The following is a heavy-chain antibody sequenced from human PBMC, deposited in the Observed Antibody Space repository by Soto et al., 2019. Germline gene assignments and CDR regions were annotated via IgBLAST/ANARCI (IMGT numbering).Heavy chain of an antibody. V-gene: IGHV4-39*01. CDR3: ARHGYDIVVDFYSFDP. CDR1: GGSISSSSYY. D-gene: IGHD2-21*01. CDR2: IYYSGST. J-gene: IGHJ5*02. Sequence: PSETLSLTCTVSGGSISSSSYYWGWIRQPPGKGLEWIGSIYYSGSTYYNPSLKSRVTISVDTSKNQFSLKLSSVTAADTAVYYCARHGYDIVVDFYSFDPWGQGTLVTVSS.